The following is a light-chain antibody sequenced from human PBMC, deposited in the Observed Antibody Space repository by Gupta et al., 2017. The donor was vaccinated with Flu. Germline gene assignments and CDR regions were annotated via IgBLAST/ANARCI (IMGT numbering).Light chain of an antibody. J-gene: IGKJ1*01. CDR3: QQSHFTPRT. V-gene: IGKV1-39*01. CDR1: QGTSVY. Sequence: DVQMTQSPSSLSASVGDRVIITCRASQGTSVYLNWYQQKPGKPPKLLIYAASTLHSGVPSRFSGSGYETDFTLTIDGLQPDDFATYYCQQSHFTPRTFGQGTKVEV. CDR2: AAS.